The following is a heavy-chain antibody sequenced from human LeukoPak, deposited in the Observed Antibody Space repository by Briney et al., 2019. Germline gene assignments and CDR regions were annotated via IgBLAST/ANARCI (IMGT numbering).Heavy chain of an antibody. Sequence: PGGSLRLSCAASGFTFNNYWMHWVRQAPGKGLVWVSRINSNGRSSSYADSVKGRFAISRDNAKDTLFLQMNSLGAEDTAVYYCASAGLVYSSGWYLETPFDYWGQGTLVTVSS. CDR2: INSNGRSS. CDR1: GFTFNNYW. CDR3: ASAGLVYSSGWYLETPFDY. D-gene: IGHD6-13*01. J-gene: IGHJ4*02. V-gene: IGHV3-74*01.